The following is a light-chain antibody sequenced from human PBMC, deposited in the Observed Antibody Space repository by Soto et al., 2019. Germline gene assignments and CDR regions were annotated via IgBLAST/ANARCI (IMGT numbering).Light chain of an antibody. CDR2: HVS. CDR1: QGVSTW. V-gene: IGKV1-12*01. Sequence: DIQVTQSPSSVSASVGDRVTITCRASQGVSTWLAWYQQKPGKAPEVLIYHVSSLESGVPSRFSGSGSGTDFTLTSNSLQPADFATYYCQQVATFPYTSGQGTKVYIK. CDR3: QQVATFPYT. J-gene: IGKJ2*01.